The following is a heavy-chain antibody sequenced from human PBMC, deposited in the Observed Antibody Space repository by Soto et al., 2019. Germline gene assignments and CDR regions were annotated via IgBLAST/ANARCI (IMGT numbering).Heavy chain of an antibody. CDR3: ARDLGGIVVVPAARRAYYYYGMDV. Sequence: QVQLVQSGAEVKKPGASVKVSCKASGYTFTSYGISWVRQAPGQGLEWMGWISAYNGNTNYAQKLQGRVTMTTDTSTRTAYMELRSLRSDDTAVYYCARDLGGIVVVPAARRAYYYYGMDVWGQGTTVTVSS. CDR2: ISAYNGNT. CDR1: GYTFTSYG. D-gene: IGHD2-2*01. J-gene: IGHJ6*02. V-gene: IGHV1-18*01.